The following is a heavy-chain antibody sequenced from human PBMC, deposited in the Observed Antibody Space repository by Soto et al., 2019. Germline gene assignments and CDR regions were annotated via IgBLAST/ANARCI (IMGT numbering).Heavy chain of an antibody. D-gene: IGHD6-19*01. Sequence: PSETLSLTCTVAYHSIRSRNYYWGMIRQPPGKGLEWIGSIFYSGFTYDNPSLKSRVTMSVDRSKNQFSLRLSSVTAADTGVYYFSRQQWRATNTRSYFDYWGQGTQVTGSS. J-gene: IGHJ4*02. CDR1: YHSIRSRNYY. CDR3: SRQQWRATNTRSYFDY. V-gene: IGHV4-39*01. CDR2: IFYSGFT.